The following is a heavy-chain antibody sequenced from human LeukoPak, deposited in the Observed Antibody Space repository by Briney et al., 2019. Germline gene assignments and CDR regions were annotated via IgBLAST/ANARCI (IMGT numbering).Heavy chain of an antibody. CDR3: AKGSGTTYRYNWFDP. CDR1: GFTFSTYA. D-gene: IGHD1-26*01. Sequence: GGSLRLSCAASGFTFSTYAMTWVRQAPGKGLEWVSAISARGDSTHYADSVKGRFTISRDNSKNTLYLQMKSLRAEDTALYHCAKGSGTTYRYNWFDPWGQGALVTVSS. CDR2: ISARGDST. J-gene: IGHJ5*02. V-gene: IGHV3-23*01.